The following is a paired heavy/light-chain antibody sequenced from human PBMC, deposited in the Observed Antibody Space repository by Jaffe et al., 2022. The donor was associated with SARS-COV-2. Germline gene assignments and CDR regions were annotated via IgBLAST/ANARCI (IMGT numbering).Light chain of an antibody. CDR3: SSYAGSNNFDV. J-gene: IGLJ1*01. V-gene: IGLV2-8*01. CDR1: SSDVGGYNY. CDR2: EVS. Sequence: QSALTQPPSASGSPGQSVTISCTGTSSDVGGYNYVSWYQQHPGKAPKLMIYEVSKRPSGVPDRFSGSKSGNTASLTVSGLQAEDEADYYCSSYAGSNNFDVFGTGTKVTVL.
Heavy chain of an antibody. D-gene: IGHD5-12*01. V-gene: IGHV3-23*01. J-gene: IGHJ4*02. CDR1: GFTFGSYA. CDR2: ISGSGGST. CDR3: ASRDGYNHPTGYYFDY. Sequence: EVQLLESGGGLVQPGGSLRLSCAASGFTFGSYAMSWVRQAPGKGLEWVSAISGSGGSTYYADSVKGRFTISRDNSKNSVYLQMNSLRAEDTAVYYCASRDGYNHPTGYYFDYWGQGTLVTVSS.